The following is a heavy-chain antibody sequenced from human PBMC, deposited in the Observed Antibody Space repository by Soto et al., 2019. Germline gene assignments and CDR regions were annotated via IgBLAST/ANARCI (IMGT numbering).Heavy chain of an antibody. J-gene: IGHJ5*02. CDR2: IYHSGRT. Sequence: LQLQESGSGLVKPSQTLSLTCAVSGGSISSGGYSWSWIRQPPGKGLEWIGYIYHSGRTYYNPSLKSRVTVSVDRSNIQFSLKLSSVTAADTAVYYCARWWRYAPRVDPWGPGTLVTVSS. D-gene: IGHD3-16*01. V-gene: IGHV4-30-2*01. CDR1: GGSISSGGYS. CDR3: ARWWRYAPRVDP.